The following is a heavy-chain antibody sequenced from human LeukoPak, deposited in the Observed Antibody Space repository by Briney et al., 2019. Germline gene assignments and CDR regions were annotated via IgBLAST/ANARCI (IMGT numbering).Heavy chain of an antibody. CDR2: INPSGGST. J-gene: IGHJ4*02. CDR3: ARARYCSGGSCYYFDY. Sequence: ASVKVSCKASGYTFTSYYMHWVRQAPGQGLEGMGIINPSGGSTSYAQKFQGRVTMTRDTSTSTVYMELSSLRSEDTAVYYCARARYCSGGSCYYFDYWGQGTLVTVSS. D-gene: IGHD2-15*01. V-gene: IGHV1-46*01. CDR1: GYTFTSYY.